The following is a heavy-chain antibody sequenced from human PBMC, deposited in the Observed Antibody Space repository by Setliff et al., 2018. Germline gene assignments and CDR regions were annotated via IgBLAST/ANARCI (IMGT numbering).Heavy chain of an antibody. V-gene: IGHV4-38-2*01. D-gene: IGHD6-13*01. CDR1: GYSISSGYY. CDR2: IYHSGST. Sequence: SETLSLTCAVSGYSISSGYYWGWIRQPPGKGLEWIGSIYHSGSTYYNPSLKSRVTISVDTSKNQFSLKLSSVTAADTAVYYCARIIPAAPHKINWFDPWGQGTLVTVSS. J-gene: IGHJ5*02. CDR3: ARIIPAAPHKINWFDP.